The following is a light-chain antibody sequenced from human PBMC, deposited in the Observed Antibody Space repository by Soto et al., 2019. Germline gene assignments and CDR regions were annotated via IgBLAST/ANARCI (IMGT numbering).Light chain of an antibody. CDR1: QSLLHSNGYNY. Sequence: DIVMTQSPLSLPVTPGEPASISCRSSQSLLHSNGYNYLDWYLQKPGQSPQLLIYLGSNRASGVTDRFSGIGSGTDFTLRISRVEAEDVGVYYCMQALQTLWTFGQGTKVEIK. CDR3: MQALQTLWT. V-gene: IGKV2-28*01. J-gene: IGKJ1*01. CDR2: LGS.